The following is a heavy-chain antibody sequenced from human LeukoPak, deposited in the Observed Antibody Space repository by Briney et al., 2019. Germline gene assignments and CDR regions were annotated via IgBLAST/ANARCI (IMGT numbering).Heavy chain of an antibody. Sequence: GTSLRLSCAASGFTFSTYGMHWVRQAPGKGLEWVAVISADGIDKYYADSVKGRFTISRDNSKNTLYLQMSSLRPEDTAVYYCAKDKGREGDYWGQGNLVTVSS. V-gene: IGHV3-30*18. CDR1: GFTFSTYG. CDR3: AKDKGREGDY. J-gene: IGHJ4*02. CDR2: ISADGIDK.